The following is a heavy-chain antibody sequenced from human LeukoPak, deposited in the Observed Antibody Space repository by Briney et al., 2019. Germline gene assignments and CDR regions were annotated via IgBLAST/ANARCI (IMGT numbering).Heavy chain of an antibody. CDR2: INSDGSNT. D-gene: IGHD1-26*01. J-gene: IGHJ4*02. V-gene: IGHV3-74*01. Sequence: GGSLRLSCAASGFTFGTYWMHWVRQAPGKGLVWVSRINSDGSNTTYADSVKGRFTISRDNAKNTLYLQMNSLRADDTAVYYCVRGQGGTYPPYFDYWGQGTLVTVSS. CDR1: GFTFGTYW. CDR3: VRGQGGTYPPYFDY.